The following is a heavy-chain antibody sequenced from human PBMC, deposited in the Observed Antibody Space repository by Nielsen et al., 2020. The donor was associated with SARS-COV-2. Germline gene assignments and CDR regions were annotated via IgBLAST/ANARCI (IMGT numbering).Heavy chain of an antibody. Sequence: SETLSLTCTVSGGSISSDGFYWSWVRQPPGKGLEWIGYIHHSGLTNYNPSLKSRLTISLDTSKNQFSLNLNSVTAADTAVYFCAREGELRREYYFDSWGQGTLVTVSS. CDR1: GGSISSDGFY. V-gene: IGHV4-30-4*01. CDR3: AREGELRREYYFDS. J-gene: IGHJ4*02. CDR2: IHHSGLT. D-gene: IGHD1-7*01.